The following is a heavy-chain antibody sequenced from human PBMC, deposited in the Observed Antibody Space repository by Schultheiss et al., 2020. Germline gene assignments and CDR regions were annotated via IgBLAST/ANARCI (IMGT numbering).Heavy chain of an antibody. J-gene: IGHJ5*02. D-gene: IGHD2-2*01. Sequence: ESLKISCAASGFTVSNNYMSWVRQAPGKGLEWIGEINHSGSTNYNPSLKSRVTISVDTSKNQFSLKLSSVTAADTAVYYCARGGAMPAAMTQSWFDPWGQGTLVTVSS. CDR3: ARGGAMPAAMTQSWFDP. V-gene: IGHV4-34*01. CDR2: INHSGST. CDR1: GFTVSNNY.